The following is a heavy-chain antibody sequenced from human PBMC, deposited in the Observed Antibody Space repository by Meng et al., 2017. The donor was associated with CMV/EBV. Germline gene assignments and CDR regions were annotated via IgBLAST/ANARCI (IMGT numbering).Heavy chain of an antibody. CDR1: GGSISSGDYY. CDR2: IYYSGST. J-gene: IGHJ4*02. V-gene: IGHV4-30-4*08. CDR3: ARVTSRVAGAFDY. Sequence: QVQLQESGPGLVKPSQTLSLTCTVSGGSISSGDYYWSWLRQPPGKGLEWIGYIYYSGSTYYNPSLKSRVTISVDTSKNQFSLKLSSVAAADTAVYYCARVTSRVAGAFDYWGQGTLVTVSS. D-gene: IGHD1-14*01.